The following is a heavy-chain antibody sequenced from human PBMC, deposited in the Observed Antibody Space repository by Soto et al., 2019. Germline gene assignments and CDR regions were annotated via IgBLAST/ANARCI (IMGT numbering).Heavy chain of an antibody. CDR2: IYYSGST. J-gene: IGHJ5*02. D-gene: IGHD2-2*01. CDR1: GGSISSYY. CDR3: ARDQVPAALLGWFGP. V-gene: IGHV4-59*01. Sequence: PSETLSLTCTVSGGSISSYYWSWIRQPPGKGLEWIGYIYYSGSTNYNPSLKSRVTISVDTSKNQFSLKLSSVTAADTAVYYCARDQVPAALLGWFGPWGEGTLVTAPQ.